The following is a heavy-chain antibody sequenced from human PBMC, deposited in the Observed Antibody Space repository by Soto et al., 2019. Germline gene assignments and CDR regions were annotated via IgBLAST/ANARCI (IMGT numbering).Heavy chain of an antibody. D-gene: IGHD2-21*01. CDR1: GFTFSSSA. V-gene: IGHV3-23*01. CDR3: GEDSKGEYDF. Sequence: EVHLLESGGDLVQPGGSLRLSCAASGFTFSSSAMTWVRQAPGRGLEWVSAIGGSGAPTYYADSVKGRFTIFRDNSKNTLYLQMNSLRVEDTAVYYCGEDSKGEYDFWGQGTLVTVSS. CDR2: IGGSGAPT. J-gene: IGHJ4*02.